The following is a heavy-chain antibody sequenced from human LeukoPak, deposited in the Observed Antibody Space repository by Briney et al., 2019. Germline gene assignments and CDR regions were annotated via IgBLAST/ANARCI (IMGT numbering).Heavy chain of an antibody. V-gene: IGHV3-21*01. CDR1: GFTFSSYP. CDR3: ARMDIGLVRD. J-gene: IGHJ4*02. CDR2: IIGSGGAT. Sequence: PGGSLRLSCAASGFTFSSYPMTWVRQAPGKGLEWVSSIIGSGGATYYADSVKGRFTISRDNAKNSLSLQMNSLRAEDTAVYYCARMDIGLVRDWGQGTLVTVSS. D-gene: IGHD3-10*01.